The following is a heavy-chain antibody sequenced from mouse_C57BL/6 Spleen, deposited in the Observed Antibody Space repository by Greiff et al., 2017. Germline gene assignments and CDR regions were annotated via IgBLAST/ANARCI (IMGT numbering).Heavy chain of an antibody. CDR3: ARGGGSSDY. Sequence: VQLQQSGPELVKPGASVKISCKASGYSFTGYYMNWVKQSPEKSLEWIGEINPSTGGTTYNQKFKAKATLTVDKSSSTAYMQLKSLTSEDSAVYYCARGGGSSDYWGQGTTLTVSS. D-gene: IGHD1-1*01. CDR1: GYSFTGYY. J-gene: IGHJ2*01. CDR2: INPSTGGT. V-gene: IGHV1-42*01.